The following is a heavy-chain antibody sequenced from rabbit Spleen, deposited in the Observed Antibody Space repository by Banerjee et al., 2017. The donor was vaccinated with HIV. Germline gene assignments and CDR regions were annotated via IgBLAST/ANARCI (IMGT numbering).Heavy chain of an antibody. Sequence: QQQLVESGGGLVKPEGSLALTCKASGFSFSSSDYICWVRQAPGKGLEWIGCIGIGSGDRWYATWAKGRFTISRTSSTTVTLQMTSLTAADTATYFCARDLASVVGWNFNLWGQGTLVTVS. CDR1: GFSFSSSDY. D-gene: IGHD3-1*01. V-gene: IGHV1S45*01. CDR2: IGIGSGDR. CDR3: ARDLASVVGWNFNL. J-gene: IGHJ4*01.